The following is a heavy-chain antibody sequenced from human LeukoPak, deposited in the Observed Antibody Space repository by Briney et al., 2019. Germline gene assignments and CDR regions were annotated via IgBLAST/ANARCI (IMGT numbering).Heavy chain of an antibody. Sequence: GRSLGLSCAASGFTFSSYAMHWVRQAPGKGLEWVAVISYDGSNKYYADSVKGRFTISRDNSKNTLYLQMNSLRAEDTAVYYCARGTWIIDYWGQGTLVTVSS. CDR2: ISYDGSNK. CDR3: ARGTWIIDY. CDR1: GFTFSSYA. D-gene: IGHD5-12*01. J-gene: IGHJ4*02. V-gene: IGHV3-30-3*01.